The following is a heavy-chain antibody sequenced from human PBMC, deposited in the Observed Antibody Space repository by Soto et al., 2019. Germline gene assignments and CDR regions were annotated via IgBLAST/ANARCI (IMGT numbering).Heavy chain of an antibody. D-gene: IGHD2-15*01. CDR1: GYTFTNYA. CDR2: INTGNGNT. CDR3: AKGGNIVVVVADYGMDV. Sequence: ASVKVSCKASGYTFTNYAMNWVRQAPGQRLEWMGWINTGNGNTKSSQKFQDRVTITRDTSASTAYMELSSLRTEDTAVYYCAKGGNIVVVVADYGMDVWGQGTTVTVSS. V-gene: IGHV1-3*04. J-gene: IGHJ6*02.